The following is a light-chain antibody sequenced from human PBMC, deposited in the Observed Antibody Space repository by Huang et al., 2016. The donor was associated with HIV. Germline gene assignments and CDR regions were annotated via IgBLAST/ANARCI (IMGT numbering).Light chain of an antibody. CDR1: QSITSNY. CDR3: QQYGSSPQT. V-gene: IGKV3-20*01. CDR2: GAS. Sequence: ELVLTQSPGTLSLSPGERATLSCRASQSITSNYLAWYQQRPGQAPRLLVYGASSRATGMPDRFSGSGSGTDFTLTISRLEPEDFAVYYCQQYGSSPQTFGRGTKVEIK. J-gene: IGKJ1*01.